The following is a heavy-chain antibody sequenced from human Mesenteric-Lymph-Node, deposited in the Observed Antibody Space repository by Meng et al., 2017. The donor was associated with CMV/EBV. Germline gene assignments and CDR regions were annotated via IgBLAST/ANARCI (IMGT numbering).Heavy chain of an antibody. D-gene: IGHD2/OR15-2a*01. Sequence: GESLKISCAASGFRVSTNFMYWVRQAPGKGLETVSSIYSGGDTNYADSVKGRFTISRDTSKNSLYLQMDSLRVEDTAVYYCVRKNVESFSWGQGTLVTVSS. CDR2: IYSGGDT. CDR1: GFRVSTNF. V-gene: IGHV3-53*01. CDR3: VRKNVESFS. J-gene: IGHJ5*02.